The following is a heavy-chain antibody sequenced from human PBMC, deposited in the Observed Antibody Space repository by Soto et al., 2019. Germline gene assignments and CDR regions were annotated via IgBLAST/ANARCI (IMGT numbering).Heavy chain of an antibody. CDR2: ISSSSSTI. J-gene: IGHJ4*02. Sequence: GGSLRLSCAASGFTFSSYSMNWVRQAPGKGLEWVSYISSSSSTIYYADSVKGRFTISRDNAKNSLYLQMNSLRDEDTAVYYCARALFGYYDSSGYYRESIFDYWGQGTLVTVSS. CDR3: ARALFGYYDSSGYYRESIFDY. D-gene: IGHD3-22*01. CDR1: GFTFSSYS. V-gene: IGHV3-48*02.